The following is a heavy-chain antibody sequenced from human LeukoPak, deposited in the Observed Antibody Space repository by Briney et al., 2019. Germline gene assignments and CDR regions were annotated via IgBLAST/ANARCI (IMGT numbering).Heavy chain of an antibody. CDR1: GGSISSGGYY. V-gene: IGHV4-30-2*01. Sequence: PSETLSLTCTVSGGSISSGGYYWSWIRQPPGKGLEWIGYIYHSGSTYYNPSLKSRVTISVDRSKNQFSLKLSSVTAADTAVYYCARGRDSGSYDYYYYYMDVWGKGTTVTASS. CDR2: IYHSGST. J-gene: IGHJ6*03. D-gene: IGHD1-26*01. CDR3: ARGRDSGSYDYYYYYMDV.